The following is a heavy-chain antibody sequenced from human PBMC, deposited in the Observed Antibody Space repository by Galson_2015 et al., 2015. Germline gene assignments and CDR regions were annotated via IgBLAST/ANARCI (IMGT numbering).Heavy chain of an antibody. CDR1: GFTFSNAW. J-gene: IGHJ4*02. CDR2: IKSKTDGGTT. Sequence: LRLSCAASGFTFSNAWMSWVRQAPGKGLEWVGRIKSKTDGGTTDYAAPVKGRFTISRDDSKNTLYLQMNSLKTEDTAVYYCTTGGQLLSYYFDYWGQGTLVTVSS. V-gene: IGHV3-15*01. CDR3: TTGGQLLSYYFDY. D-gene: IGHD2-2*01.